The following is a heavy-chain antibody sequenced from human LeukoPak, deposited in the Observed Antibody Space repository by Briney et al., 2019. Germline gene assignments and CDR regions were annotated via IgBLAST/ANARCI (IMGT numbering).Heavy chain of an antibody. CDR3: AKRGVVIRVILVGFHKEAYYFES. CDR2: ISASGGGT. D-gene: IGHD3/OR15-3a*01. CDR1: GITLSNYG. Sequence: TGGPLRLSCAVSGITLSNYGMSWVRQAPGKGLEWVAGISASGGGTNYADSVRGRFTISRDNPKNTLYLQMNSLRAEDTAFYFCAKRGVVIRVILVGFHKEAYYFESWGQGALVTVSS. V-gene: IGHV3-23*01. J-gene: IGHJ4*02.